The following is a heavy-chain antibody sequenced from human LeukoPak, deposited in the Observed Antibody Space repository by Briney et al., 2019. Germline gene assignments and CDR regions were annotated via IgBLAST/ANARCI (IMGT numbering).Heavy chain of an antibody. V-gene: IGHV4-30-4*02. CDR2: IYYSGST. J-gene: IGHJ4*02. CDR1: GGSMSSGDYY. Sequence: SETLSLTCTVSGGSMSSGDYYWSWIRQPPGKGLEWIGYIYYSGSTYYNPSLKSRVTISVDTSKNQFSLKLSSVTAADTAVYYCARDISGDYCFDYWGQGTLVTVSS. CDR3: ARDISGDYCFDY. D-gene: IGHD4-17*01.